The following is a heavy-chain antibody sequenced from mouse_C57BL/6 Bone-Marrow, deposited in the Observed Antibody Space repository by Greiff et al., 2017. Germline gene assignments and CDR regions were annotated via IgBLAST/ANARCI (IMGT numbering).Heavy chain of an antibody. CDR2: INPNNGGT. J-gene: IGHJ3*01. V-gene: IGHV1-26*01. CDR1: GYTFTDYY. Sequence: EVQLQQSGPELVKPGASVKISCKASGYTFTDYYMNWVKQSHGKSLEWIGDINPNNGGTSYNQKFKGKATLTVDKSSSTAYMELRSLTSEDSAVYYCARSLNWDPFAYWGQGTLVTVSA. D-gene: IGHD4-1*01. CDR3: ARSLNWDPFAY.